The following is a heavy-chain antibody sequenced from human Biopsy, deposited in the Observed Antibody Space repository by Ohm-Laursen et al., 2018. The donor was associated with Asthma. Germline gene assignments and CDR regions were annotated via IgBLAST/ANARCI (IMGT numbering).Heavy chain of an antibody. Sequence: GSLRLSCAAPGVDLSSYGMNWVRQAPGKGLEWVANIKHDGTEKNHVDSLKGRFTISRDNAKNSLYLQMNSLRAEDTAVYYCARTFHFWSPYHAEHYQLWGQGTLVTVPS. CDR3: ARTFHFWSPYHAEHYQL. CDR2: IKHDGTEK. J-gene: IGHJ1*01. D-gene: IGHD3-3*02. CDR1: GVDLSSYG. V-gene: IGHV3-7*01.